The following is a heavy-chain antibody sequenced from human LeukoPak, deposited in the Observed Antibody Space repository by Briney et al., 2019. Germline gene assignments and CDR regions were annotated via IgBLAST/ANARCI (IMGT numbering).Heavy chain of an antibody. CDR3: AREIDEVATIIPDY. J-gene: IGHJ4*02. D-gene: IGHD5-12*01. Sequence: SETLSLTCAVSGGSISSSNWWSWVRQPPGKGLEWIGETYPSGSANSNPSLQSRVTMSVDNSKTQFSLKLSSVTAADTAVYYCAREIDEVATIIPDYWGQGTLVTVSS. V-gene: IGHV4-4*02. CDR2: TYPSGSA. CDR1: GGSISSSNW.